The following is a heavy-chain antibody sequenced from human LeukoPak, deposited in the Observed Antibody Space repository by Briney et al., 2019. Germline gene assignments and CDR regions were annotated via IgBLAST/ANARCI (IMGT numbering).Heavy chain of an antibody. CDR2: INHSVGT. CDR3: ARGLMGGYPLFEY. Sequence: PSETLSLTCAVYGGSFSGCYWSWIRQPPGKGLEWIGEINHSVGTNYNPSLKSRVTISVDTSKNQFSLKLSSVTAEDTALYYCARGLMGGYPLFEYWGQGALVTVSS. D-gene: IGHD3-22*01. V-gene: IGHV4-34*01. J-gene: IGHJ4*02. CDR1: GGSFSGCY.